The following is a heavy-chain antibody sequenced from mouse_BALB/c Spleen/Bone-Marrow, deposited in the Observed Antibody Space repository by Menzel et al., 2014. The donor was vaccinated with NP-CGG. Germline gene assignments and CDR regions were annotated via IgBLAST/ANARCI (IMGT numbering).Heavy chain of an antibody. D-gene: IGHD1-1*01. CDR1: GYSITSGYS. Sequence: XLKQXGPDLVKPSQSLSLTCTVTGYSITSGYSWHWIRQFPGNKLVWMGYIHYSGSTNYNPSHKSRISNTRDTSKNQFFLQLNSVTTEDTATYXXATPFXTYCXDYWGQGTTXXXSS. J-gene: IGHJ2*01. CDR2: IHYSGST. V-gene: IGHV3-1*02. CDR3: ATPFXTYCXDY.